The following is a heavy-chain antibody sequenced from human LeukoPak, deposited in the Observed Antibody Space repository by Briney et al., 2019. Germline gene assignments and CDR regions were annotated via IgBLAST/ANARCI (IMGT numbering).Heavy chain of an antibody. D-gene: IGHD6-13*01. J-gene: IGHJ4*02. CDR2: TYYRSKWYS. CDR3: ATTAAAHTGYFEY. CDR1: GDSVSSNSAA. Sequence: SQTLSLTFAISGDSVSSNSAAWHWIRQSPSRGLEWLGRTYYRSKWYSDYAVSLKSRITINPDTSKNQFSLQLNSLTPEDTAVYYCATTAAAHTGYFEYWGQGTLVTVSS. V-gene: IGHV6-1*01.